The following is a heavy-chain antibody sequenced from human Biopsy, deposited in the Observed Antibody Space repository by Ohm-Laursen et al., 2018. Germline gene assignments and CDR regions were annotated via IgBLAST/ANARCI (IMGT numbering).Heavy chain of an antibody. CDR2: ITASGGTT. D-gene: IGHD1-7*01. CDR3: AKVPREELSYYYSMDV. CDR1: GISFSRSA. Sequence: SLRLSRAASGISFSRSAMNWVRQAPGKGLEWVSGITASGGTTYYADSVKGRFTISRDNSNNTLYLQMNSLRDDDTAVYYCAKVPREELSYYYSMDVWGQGTTVTVSS. V-gene: IGHV3-23*01. J-gene: IGHJ6*02.